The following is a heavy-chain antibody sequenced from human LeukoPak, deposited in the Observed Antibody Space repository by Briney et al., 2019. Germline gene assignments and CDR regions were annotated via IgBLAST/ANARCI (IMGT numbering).Heavy chain of an antibody. Sequence: GGSLRLSCAASGFTFSSYGMHWVRQAPGKGLEWVAFIRYDGSNKYYADSVKGRFTISRDNSKKTLYLQMNSLRAEDTAIYYCAKNGDRGAYCSGGSCYPYYYYYIDVWGKGTTVTISS. V-gene: IGHV3-30*02. CDR3: AKNGDRGAYCSGGSCYPYYYYYIDV. CDR2: IRYDGSNK. CDR1: GFTFSSYG. D-gene: IGHD2-15*01. J-gene: IGHJ6*03.